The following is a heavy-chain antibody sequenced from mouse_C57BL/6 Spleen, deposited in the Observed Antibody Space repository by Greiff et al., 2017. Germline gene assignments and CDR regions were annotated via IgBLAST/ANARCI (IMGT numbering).Heavy chain of an antibody. D-gene: IGHD1-1*01. Sequence: EVQLVESGGGLVKPGGSLKLSCAASGFTFSSYAMSWVRQTPEKRLEWVATISDGGSYTYYPDNVKGRFTISRDNAKNNLYLQMSHLKSEDTAMYYCARDWDYYGSSYEWYFDVWGTGTTVTVSS. V-gene: IGHV5-4*01. CDR2: ISDGGSYT. CDR3: ARDWDYYGSSYEWYFDV. J-gene: IGHJ1*03. CDR1: GFTFSSYA.